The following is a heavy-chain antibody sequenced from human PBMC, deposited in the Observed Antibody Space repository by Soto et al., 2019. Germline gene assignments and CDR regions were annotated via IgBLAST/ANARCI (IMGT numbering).Heavy chain of an antibody. CDR1: GGSISSGGYY. CDR2: IHYSGRT. V-gene: IGHV4-31*03. CDR3: ARFSPPGYYYMDV. Sequence: QVQLQESGPGPVKPSQTLSLTCTVSGGSISSGGYYWTWIRKPPGKGLEWIGYIHYSGRTHYNPSLGSRVTISFDTSKNQFSLRLSSVTAADTAEYYCARFSPPGYYYMDVWGKGTSVTVAS. J-gene: IGHJ6*03.